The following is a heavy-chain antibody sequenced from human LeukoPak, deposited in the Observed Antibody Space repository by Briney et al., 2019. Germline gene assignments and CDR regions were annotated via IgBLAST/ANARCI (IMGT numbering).Heavy chain of an antibody. CDR1: GYTFTDYY. CDR3: ARGRGARYYDSSGLYYFDS. J-gene: IGHJ4*02. V-gene: IGHV1-2*02. D-gene: IGHD3-22*01. CDR2: INPNSGGT. Sequence: ASLKVSCRASGYTFTDYYMHWVRQAPGQGLGWMGWINPNSGGTKYAQNFQGRVTMTRDTSITTAYMELSSLISDDTAVYYCARGRGARYYDSSGLYYFDSWGQGALVTVSS.